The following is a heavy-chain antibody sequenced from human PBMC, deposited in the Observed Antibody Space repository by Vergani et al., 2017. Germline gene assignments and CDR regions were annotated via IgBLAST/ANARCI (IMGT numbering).Heavy chain of an antibody. V-gene: IGHV3-7*03. CDR1: GFTFSSYW. D-gene: IGHD3/OR15-3a*01. CDR3: ARAWTISDPLI. CDR2: IKDGSEK. Sequence: EVQLVESGGGLVQPGGSLRLSCAASGFTFSSYWMSWVRQAPGKGLEWVANIKDGSEKYYVDSVKGRFTISRDNAKNSLYLQMNSLRAEDTAVYYCARAWTISDPLIGGQGTLVTVSS. J-gene: IGHJ4*02.